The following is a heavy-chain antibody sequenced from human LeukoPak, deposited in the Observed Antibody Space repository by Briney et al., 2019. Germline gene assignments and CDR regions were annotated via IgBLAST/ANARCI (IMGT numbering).Heavy chain of an antibody. Sequence: SQTLSLTCAISGDSVSSNSATWNWIRQSPSRGLGWLGRTYYRSKWYNDYAVSVKSRITINPDTSKNQFSLQLNSVTPEDTAVYYCARVVYCGGDCYSGAFDIWGQGTMVTVSS. V-gene: IGHV6-1*01. D-gene: IGHD2-21*02. J-gene: IGHJ3*02. CDR1: GDSVSSNSAT. CDR3: ARVVYCGGDCYSGAFDI. CDR2: TYYRSKWYN.